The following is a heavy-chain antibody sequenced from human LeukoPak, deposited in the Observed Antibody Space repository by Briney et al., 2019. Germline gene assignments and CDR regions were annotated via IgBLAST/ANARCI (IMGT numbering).Heavy chain of an antibody. CDR2: ISSSSSTI. CDR1: GFTFSSYS. CDR3: ARDGSEFYYDSSGLDL. D-gene: IGHD3-22*01. J-gene: IGHJ2*01. V-gene: IGHV3-48*01. Sequence: QAGGSLRLSCAASGFTFSSYSMNWVRQAPGKGLEWVSYISSSSSTIYYADSVKGRFTISRDNAKNSLYLQMNSLRAEDTAVYYCARDGSEFYYDSSGLDLWGRGTLVTVSS.